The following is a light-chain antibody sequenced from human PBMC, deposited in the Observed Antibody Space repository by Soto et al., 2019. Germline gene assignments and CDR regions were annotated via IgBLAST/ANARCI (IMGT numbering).Light chain of an antibody. J-gene: IGKJ1*01. CDR3: QQYDNWWT. CDR1: QSVSSN. Sequence: EIVMTQSPATLSVSPGERATLSCRASQSVSSNLVWYQQKPGQAPRLLIYGASTRATGIPARFSDSGSGTEFTLTISSLQSEDFAVYFCQQYDNWWTFGQGTKVEVK. V-gene: IGKV3-15*01. CDR2: GAS.